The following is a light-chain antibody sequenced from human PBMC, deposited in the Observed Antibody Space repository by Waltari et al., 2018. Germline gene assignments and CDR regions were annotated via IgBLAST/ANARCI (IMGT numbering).Light chain of an antibody. J-gene: IGLJ1*01. CDR2: DVT. Sequence: QSALTQPAFVSGSPGQWITIFCIGTNSDVGGYNYVSWYQQHQGQDPKLMIYDVTKRPSVVSNRFSCSKSCNTASLTISGLQAEDVADYYCNSYRNINTYVFGPGTKVTVL. CDR3: NSYRNINTYV. CDR1: NSDVGGYNY. V-gene: IGLV2-14*01.